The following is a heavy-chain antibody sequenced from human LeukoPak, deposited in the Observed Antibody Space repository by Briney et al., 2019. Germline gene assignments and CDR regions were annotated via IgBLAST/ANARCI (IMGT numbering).Heavy chain of an antibody. J-gene: IGHJ5*02. CDR3: ARARRGYCSSTSCYTGWFDP. CDR1: SGSISSGVYY. D-gene: IGHD2-2*02. CDR2: IYYSGST. Sequence: TLSLTCPVSSGSISSGVYYWSWIRQHPGKGLEWIGYIYYSGSTYYNPSLKSRVTISVDTSKNQFSLKLSSATAADTAVYYCARARRGYCSSTSCYTGWFDPWGQGTLVTVSS. V-gene: IGHV4-31*03.